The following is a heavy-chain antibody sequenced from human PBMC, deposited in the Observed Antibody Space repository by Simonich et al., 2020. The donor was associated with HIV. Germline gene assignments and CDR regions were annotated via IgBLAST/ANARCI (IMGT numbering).Heavy chain of an antibody. D-gene: IGHD2-2*01. CDR3: ARGFYQRLYYFDY. J-gene: IGHJ4*02. Sequence: QVQLQQWGAGLLKPSETLSLTCAVYGGSFSGYYWSWIRQPPGKGLEWIGENNHIGSTNYNPSLKSRVTISVDTSKNQFSLKLSSVTAADTAVYYCARGFYQRLYYFDYWGQGTLVTVSS. CDR1: GGSFSGYY. CDR2: NNHIGST. V-gene: IGHV4-34*01.